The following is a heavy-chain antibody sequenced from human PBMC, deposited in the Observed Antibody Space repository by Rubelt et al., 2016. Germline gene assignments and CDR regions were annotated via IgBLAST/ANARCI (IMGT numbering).Heavy chain of an antibody. CDR3: AKVPIRPVTSTFDY. J-gene: IGHJ4*02. CDR2: ISGSGGST. Sequence: EVQLLESGGGLVQPGGSLRLSCAASGFTFSSYAMSWVRQAPGKGLEWVSAISGSGGSTYYADSVKGRFTISRDNSKTPLYLPMNRLRAEDTAVYYCAKVPIRPVTSTFDYWGQGTLVTVSS. CDR1: GFTFSSYA. V-gene: IGHV3-23*01. D-gene: IGHD4-17*01.